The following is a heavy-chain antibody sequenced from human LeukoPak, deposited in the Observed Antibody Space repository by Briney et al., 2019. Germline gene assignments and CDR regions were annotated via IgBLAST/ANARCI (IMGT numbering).Heavy chain of an antibody. CDR2: FDPEDGET. CDR3: ATLPYSSSPYYYYGMDV. J-gene: IGHJ6*02. Sequence: ASVKVSCKVSGYTLTELSMHWVRQAPGKGLEWMGGFDPEDGETIYAQKFQGRVTMTEDTSTDTAYMELSSLRSGDTAVYYCATLPYSSSPYYYYGMDVWGQGTTVTVSS. D-gene: IGHD6-13*01. V-gene: IGHV1-24*01. CDR1: GYTLTELS.